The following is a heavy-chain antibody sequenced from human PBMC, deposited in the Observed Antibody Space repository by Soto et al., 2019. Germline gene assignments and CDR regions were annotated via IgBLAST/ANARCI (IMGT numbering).Heavy chain of an antibody. CDR3: ARNSPDYGSGSYRPLYYYYYYMDV. D-gene: IGHD3-10*01. V-gene: IGHV4-59*01. CDR1: GGSISSYY. CDR2: IYYSGST. Sequence: SETLSLTCTVSGGSISSYYWSWIRQPPGKGLEWIGYIYYSGSTNYNPSLKSRVTISVDTSKNQFSLKLSSVTAADTAVYYCARNSPDYGSGSYRPLYYYYYYMDVWGKGTTVTVSS. J-gene: IGHJ6*03.